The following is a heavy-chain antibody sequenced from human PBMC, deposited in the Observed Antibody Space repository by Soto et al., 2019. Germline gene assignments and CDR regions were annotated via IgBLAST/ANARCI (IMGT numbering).Heavy chain of an antibody. J-gene: IGHJ6*02. CDR3: ARDTPGAPPYYYGMDV. CDR1: GGTFSSYA. Sequence: QVQLVQSGAEVKKPGSSVKVSCKASGGTFSSYAISWVRQAPGQGLEWKGGIIPIFGTANYAQKFQGRVTITADESTSTAYMELRSLRSEDTAVYYCARDTPGAPPYYYGMDVWGQGTTVTVSS. D-gene: IGHD1-1*01. CDR2: IIPIFGTA. V-gene: IGHV1-69*01.